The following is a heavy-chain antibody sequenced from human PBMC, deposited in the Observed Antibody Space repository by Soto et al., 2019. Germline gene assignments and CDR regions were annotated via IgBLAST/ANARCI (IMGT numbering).Heavy chain of an antibody. CDR3: VRDLLGSGGHFDY. Sequence: PGGSLRLSCAASGFTFTDYWTHWVRQAPGKGLEWVARIWYDGSNTYYADSVKGRFTISRDNSRNTVYLQMNSLRAEDTAVYHCVRDLLGSGGHFDYWGQGTPVTAPQ. CDR2: IWYDGSNT. J-gene: IGHJ4*02. D-gene: IGHD7-27*01. CDR1: GFTFTDYW. V-gene: IGHV3-33*08.